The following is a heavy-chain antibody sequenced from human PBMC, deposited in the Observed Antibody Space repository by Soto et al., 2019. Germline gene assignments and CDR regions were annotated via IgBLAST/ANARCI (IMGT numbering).Heavy chain of an antibody. V-gene: IGHV3-30*07. Sequence: PGGSLRLSCAASGLPFSGYAMHWVRQAPGKGLEWVAAISHDASGTFYADSVKGRFTISRDNAKNSLYLQMNSLRAEDTAVYYCAREYDILNWFDPWGQGTLVTVSS. CDR2: ISHDASGT. CDR1: GLPFSGYA. D-gene: IGHD3-9*01. CDR3: AREYDILNWFDP. J-gene: IGHJ5*02.